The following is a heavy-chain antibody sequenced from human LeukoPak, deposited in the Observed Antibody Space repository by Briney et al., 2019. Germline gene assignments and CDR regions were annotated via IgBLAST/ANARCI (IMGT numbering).Heavy chain of an antibody. J-gene: IGHJ6*02. CDR3: ARLKKAYSPLEGMDV. CDR2: IYYSGST. D-gene: IGHD6-13*01. V-gene: IGHV4-59*08. Sequence: SETLSLTCTVSGGSISSYYWSWMRQPPGKGLEWMGYIYYSGSTKYNPSLKSRVTNSVDTSNNQFTLKLSSLTAAETAGYYCARLKKAYSPLEGMDVWGQETTVTVSS. CDR1: GGSISSYY.